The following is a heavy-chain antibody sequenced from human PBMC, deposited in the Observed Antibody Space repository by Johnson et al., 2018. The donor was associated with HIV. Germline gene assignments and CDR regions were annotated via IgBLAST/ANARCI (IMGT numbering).Heavy chain of an antibody. CDR3: AKDQSWIGTGHDTFDI. J-gene: IGHJ3*02. CDR2: ICYDGANK. CDR1: GFTFSNYD. D-gene: IGHD1-1*01. Sequence: QVQLVESGGGVVQPGRSLRLSCAASGFTFSNYDMHWVRQAPGKGLEWVALICYDGANKYYADSVKGRFTISRDNSKNTLYLQMSSLGAEDTAVYYCAKDQSWIGTGHDTFDIWDQGTMVTVSS. V-gene: IGHV3-33*06.